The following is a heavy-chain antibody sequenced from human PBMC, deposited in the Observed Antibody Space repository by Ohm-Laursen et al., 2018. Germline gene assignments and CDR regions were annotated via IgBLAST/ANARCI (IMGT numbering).Heavy chain of an antibody. Sequence: SLRLSCTTSGFTFSSYAMSWVRQAPGKGLEWVSAISGSGGSTYYADSVKGRFTISRDNSKNTLYLQMNSLRAEDTAVYYCAKSTTVYNWFDPWGQGTLVTVSS. CDR2: ISGSGGST. CDR3: AKSTTVYNWFDP. V-gene: IGHV3-23*01. J-gene: IGHJ5*02. D-gene: IGHD4-11*01. CDR1: GFTFSSYA.